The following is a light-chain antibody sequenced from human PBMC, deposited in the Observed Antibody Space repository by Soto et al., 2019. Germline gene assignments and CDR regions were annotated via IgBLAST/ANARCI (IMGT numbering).Light chain of an antibody. Sequence: DVVVTQTPLSLSVTPGQPASMSCRSSQSLLYSDGKTYLYWYLQRPGQPPQXMIYDVSNRFSGVPDRFSGSGSGTDFTLKISRVEAEDVGVYYCMQRTHVPITFGQGTRLEIK. V-gene: IGKV2D-29*01. CDR2: DVS. CDR3: MQRTHVPIT. J-gene: IGKJ5*01. CDR1: QSLLYSDGKTY.